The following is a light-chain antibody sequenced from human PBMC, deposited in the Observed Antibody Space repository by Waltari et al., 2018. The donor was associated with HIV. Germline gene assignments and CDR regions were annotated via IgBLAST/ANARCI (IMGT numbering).Light chain of an antibody. V-gene: IGKV3-11*01. CDR2: DAF. CDR3: QQRSNWPHT. CDR1: QRVSSH. J-gene: IGKJ2*01. Sequence: IVLTQSPPTLPLSPGARATLSCRASQRVSSHLAWYQQKPGQAPRLLVYDAFNRATGIPARFSGSGSGTDFTLTISSLEPEDFAVYYCQQRSNWPHTFGQGTKLEIK.